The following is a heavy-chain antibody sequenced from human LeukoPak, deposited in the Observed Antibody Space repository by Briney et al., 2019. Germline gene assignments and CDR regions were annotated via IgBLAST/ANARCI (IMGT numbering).Heavy chain of an antibody. CDR2: IYSGGST. Sequence: GGSLRLSCAASGFTVSSNYMSWVRQAPGKGLEWVSVIYSGGSTYYADSVKGRFTISRDNSKNTLYLQMNSLRAEDTAVYYCAREEEDTAMVTDYWGQGTLVTVSS. J-gene: IGHJ4*02. D-gene: IGHD5-18*01. V-gene: IGHV3-53*01. CDR3: AREEEDTAMVTDY. CDR1: GFTVSSNY.